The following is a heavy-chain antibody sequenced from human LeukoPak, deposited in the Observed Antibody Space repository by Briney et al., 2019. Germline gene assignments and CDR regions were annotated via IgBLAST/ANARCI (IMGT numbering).Heavy chain of an antibody. CDR1: GFTFSSSA. J-gene: IGHJ4*02. D-gene: IGHD2-2*01. V-gene: IGHV1-58*02. CDR3: ARFADCSSTSCYSPVDY. CDR2: IGVGGGNT. Sequence: GTSVKVSCKTSGFTFSSSAIQWVRQARGQGLEWIGWIGVGGGNTNYAQNFQDRVTITRDMSSSTAYMELTSLRSEDTAVYYCARFADCSSTSCYSPVDYWGQGTLVTVSS.